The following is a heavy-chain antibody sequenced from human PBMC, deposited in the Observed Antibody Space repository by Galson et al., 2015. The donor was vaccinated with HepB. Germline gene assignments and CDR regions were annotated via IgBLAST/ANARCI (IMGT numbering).Heavy chain of an antibody. J-gene: IGHJ4*02. CDR3: AKFYGADLLWFGELWD. CDR2: ISGSGGNT. D-gene: IGHD3-10*01. V-gene: IGHV3-23*01. CDR1: GFTFSSYG. Sequence: SLRLSCAASGFTFSSYGMSWVRQAPGKGLEWVSTISGSGGNTYYADSVKGRFTISRDNSKNTLYLQMNSLRDEDTAVYYCAKFYGADLLWFGELWDWGQGTLFTVSS.